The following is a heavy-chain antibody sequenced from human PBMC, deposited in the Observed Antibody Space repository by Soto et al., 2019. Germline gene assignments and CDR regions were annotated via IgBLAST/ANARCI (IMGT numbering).Heavy chain of an antibody. CDR3: ARHEQRAVKFDY. CDR1: GGSISSSSYY. Sequence: SETLSLTCTVSGGSISSSSYYWGWIRQPPGKGLEWIGSIYYSGSTYYNPSLKSRVTISVDTSKNQFSLKLRSVTAADTAVYYCARHEQRAVKFDYWGQRTLFTVSS. V-gene: IGHV4-39*01. J-gene: IGHJ4*02. D-gene: IGHD6-19*01. CDR2: IYYSGST.